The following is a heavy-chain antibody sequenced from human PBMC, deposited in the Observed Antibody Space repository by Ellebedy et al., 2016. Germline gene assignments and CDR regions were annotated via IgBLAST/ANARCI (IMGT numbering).Heavy chain of an antibody. Sequence: ASVKVSXXASGYTFTSYAMHWVRQAPGQRLEWMGWINAGNGNTKYSQKFQGRVTITRDTSASTAYMELSSLRSEDTAVYYCARDPRIAVAGNWFDPWGQGTLVTVSS. CDR2: INAGNGNT. CDR3: ARDPRIAVAGNWFDP. J-gene: IGHJ5*02. CDR1: GYTFTSYA. D-gene: IGHD6-19*01. V-gene: IGHV1-3*01.